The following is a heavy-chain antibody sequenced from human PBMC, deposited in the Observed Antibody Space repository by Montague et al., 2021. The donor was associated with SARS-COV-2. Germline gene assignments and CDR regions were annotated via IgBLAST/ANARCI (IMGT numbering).Heavy chain of an antibody. CDR3: ARGPPDYSDNGMDV. CDR1: EFISSYYE. CDR2: ISSSGGTI. V-gene: IGHV3-48*03. Sequence: SLRLSCAASEFISSYYEMNWVRQAPGKGLEWISYISSSGGTIYYADSVKGRFTFSRDNAKNSLYLQMNSLRAEDTALYYCARGPPDYSDNGMDVWGQGTTVTVS. J-gene: IGHJ6*02. D-gene: IGHD4-17*01.